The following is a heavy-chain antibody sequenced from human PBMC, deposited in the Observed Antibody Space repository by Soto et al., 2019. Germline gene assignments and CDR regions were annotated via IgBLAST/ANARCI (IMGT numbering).Heavy chain of an antibody. CDR3: ARGTYRISGSGSNWFDP. J-gene: IGHJ5*02. D-gene: IGHD2-15*01. Sequence: GGSLRLSCAASGFTFSNYEMNWVRQAPGKGLEWVSYISSSGSNRYYVDSVKGRFTIFRDNAKNSLDLQMNSLRAEDTAVYYCARGTYRISGSGSNWFDPWGQGTLVTVSS. V-gene: IGHV3-48*03. CDR1: GFTFSNYE. CDR2: ISSSGSNR.